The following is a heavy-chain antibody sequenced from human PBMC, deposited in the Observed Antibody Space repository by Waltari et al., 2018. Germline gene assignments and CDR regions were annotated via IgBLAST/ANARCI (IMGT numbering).Heavy chain of an antibody. Sequence: QVQLQQWGAGLLKPSETLSLTCAVYGGSFSGYYWSWIRQPPGKGLEWIGEINHSGSTNYNPSLKIRVTISVDTSKNQFSLKLSSVTAADTAVYYCARGGYDYVWGSYRYRPGGFDPWGQGTLVTVSS. V-gene: IGHV4-34*01. CDR1: GGSFSGYY. CDR3: ARGGYDYVWGSYRYRPGGFDP. J-gene: IGHJ5*02. CDR2: INHSGST. D-gene: IGHD3-16*02.